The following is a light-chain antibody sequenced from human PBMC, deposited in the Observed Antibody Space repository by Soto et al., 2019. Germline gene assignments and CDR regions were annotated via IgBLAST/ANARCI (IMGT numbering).Light chain of an antibody. CDR3: CSYAGSYTFPYV. V-gene: IGLV2-11*01. J-gene: IGLJ1*01. CDR1: SSDVGGYNY. Sequence: QYALTQPRSVSGSPGQSVTISCTGTSSDVGGYNYVSWYQQHPGKAPKLMIYDVSKRPSGVPDRFSGSKSGNTASLTISGLQAEDEADYYCCSYAGSYTFPYVFGTGTKLTVL. CDR2: DVS.